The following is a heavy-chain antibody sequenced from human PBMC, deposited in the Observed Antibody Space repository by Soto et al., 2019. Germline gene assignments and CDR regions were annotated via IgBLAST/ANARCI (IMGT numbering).Heavy chain of an antibody. J-gene: IGHJ6*03. Sequence: EVQLVESGGGLVQPGRSLRLSCAASGFTFDDYAMHWVQQAPGKGLEWVSGISWNSGSIGYADSVKGRFTISRDNAKNSLYLQMNSLRAEDTALYYCAKEGDEYSGYDYYYYYYMDVWGKGTTVTVSS. D-gene: IGHD5-12*01. CDR1: GFTFDDYA. CDR2: ISWNSGSI. V-gene: IGHV3-9*01. CDR3: AKEGDEYSGYDYYYYYYMDV.